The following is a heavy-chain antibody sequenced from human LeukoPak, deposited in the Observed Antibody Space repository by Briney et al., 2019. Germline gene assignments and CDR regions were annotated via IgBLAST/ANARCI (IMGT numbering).Heavy chain of an antibody. D-gene: IGHD1-26*01. CDR1: GSTFSSYA. V-gene: IGHV1-69*04. CDR2: IIPILGIA. Sequence: ASVKVSCKASGSTFSSYAISWVRQAPGQGLEWMGRIIPILGIANYAQKFQGRVTITADKSTSTAYMELSSLRSEDTAVYYCARSLATEGHHPFDYWGQGTLVTVSS. J-gene: IGHJ4*02. CDR3: ARSLATEGHHPFDY.